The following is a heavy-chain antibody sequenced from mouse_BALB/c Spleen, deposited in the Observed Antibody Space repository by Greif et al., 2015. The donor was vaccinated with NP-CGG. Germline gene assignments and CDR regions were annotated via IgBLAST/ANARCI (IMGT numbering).Heavy chain of an antibody. CDR1: GYTFTSYW. J-gene: IGHJ4*01. V-gene: IGHV1-87*01. CDR3: ARGYGNYEGYYAMDY. Sequence: VQLQQSGAELARPGASVKLSCKASGYTFTSYWMQWVKQRPGQGLEWIGAIYPGDGDTRYTQKFKGKATLTADKSSSTAYMQLSSLASEDSAVYYCARGYGNYEGYYAMDYWGQGTSVTVSS. D-gene: IGHD2-10*02. CDR2: IYPGDGDT.